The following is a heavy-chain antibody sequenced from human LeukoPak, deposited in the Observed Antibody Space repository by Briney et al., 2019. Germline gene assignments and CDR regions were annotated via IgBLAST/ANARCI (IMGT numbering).Heavy chain of an antibody. CDR3: ARGDFYSGSFLDY. CDR1: GYTFTGYY. Sequence: ASVKVSCKASGYTFTGYYMHWVRQAPGQGLEWMGWINPPSGGTNSAQKFQGRVTMTRDTSITTAHLELSRLTSDDTAVYYCARGDFYSGSFLDYWGQGTLVTVSS. J-gene: IGHJ4*02. CDR2: INPPSGGT. D-gene: IGHD3-10*01. V-gene: IGHV1-2*02.